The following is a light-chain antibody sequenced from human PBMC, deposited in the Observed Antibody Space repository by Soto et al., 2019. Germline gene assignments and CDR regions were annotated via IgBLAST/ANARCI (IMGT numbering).Light chain of an antibody. V-gene: IGKV1-33*01. Sequence: DIQMTQSPSSLSASIGDRVTITCQASQNITNNLSWYQQKPGKAPNLLIYHASKLAKGVTSRFSGSGSGTDFSFIITSLQREDLATYYCQQYYGLPPLTFGQGIRLEI. CDR1: QNITNN. CDR2: HAS. J-gene: IGKJ5*01. CDR3: QQYYGLPPLT.